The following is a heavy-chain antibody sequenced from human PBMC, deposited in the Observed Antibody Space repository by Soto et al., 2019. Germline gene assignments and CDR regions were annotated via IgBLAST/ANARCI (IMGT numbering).Heavy chain of an antibody. D-gene: IGHD1-1*01. CDR3: ARDLLEERDVFDS. J-gene: IGHJ4*02. V-gene: IGHV4-30-2*05. CDR2: IYHSGST. CDR1: GGSISSGGYS. Sequence: SETLSLTCAVSGGSISSGGYSWSWIRQPPGKGLEWIGYIYHSGSTYYNPSLHSRLTISLDTSKNQISLNLDSVTAADTAVYYCARDLLEERDVFDSWGQGTLVTVSS.